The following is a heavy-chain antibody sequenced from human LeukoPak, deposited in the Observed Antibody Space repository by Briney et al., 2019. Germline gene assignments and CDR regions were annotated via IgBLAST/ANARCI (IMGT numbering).Heavy chain of an antibody. CDR2: ITDTGSRT. D-gene: IGHD6-6*01. CDR3: AKRVPYSSSSVYFDF. J-gene: IGHJ4*02. V-gene: IGHV3-23*01. Sequence: GGSLRLSCVASGFTFSSYAMSWVRQAPGKGLEWVSSITDTGSRTYYADSVKGRFTISRDNPKNTVYLQMNSVRAEDTALYYCAKRVPYSSSSVYFDFWGLGTLVTVSS. CDR1: GFTFSSYA.